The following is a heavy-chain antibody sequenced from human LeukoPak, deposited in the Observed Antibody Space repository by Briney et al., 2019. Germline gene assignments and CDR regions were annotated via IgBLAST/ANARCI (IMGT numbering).Heavy chain of an antibody. J-gene: IGHJ6*02. D-gene: IGHD2-2*02. V-gene: IGHV1-3*01. CDR1: GYTFTSYA. CDR2: INAGNGNT. CDR3: ATARCSSTSCYTWGYYYYGMDV. Sequence: ASVKVSCKASGYTFTSYAMHWVRQAPGQRLEWMGWINAGNGNTKYSQKFQGRVTITRDTSASTAYMELSGLRSEDTAVYYCATARCSSTSCYTWGYYYYGMDVWGQGTTVTVSS.